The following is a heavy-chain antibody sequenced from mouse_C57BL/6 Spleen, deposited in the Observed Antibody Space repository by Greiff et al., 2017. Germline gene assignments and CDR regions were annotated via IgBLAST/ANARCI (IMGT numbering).Heavy chain of an antibody. V-gene: IGHV1-52*01. CDR2: IDPSDSET. D-gene: IGHD4-1*01. CDR1: GYTFTSYW. Sequence: VQLQQHGDEPVRPGPSVKLSCKASGYTFTSYWMHWVKQRPIQGLEWIGNIDPSDSETHYNQKFKDKATLTVDKSSSTAYMQLSSLTSEDSAVYYCASNWDWYFDVWGTGTTVTVSS. J-gene: IGHJ1*03. CDR3: ASNWDWYFDV.